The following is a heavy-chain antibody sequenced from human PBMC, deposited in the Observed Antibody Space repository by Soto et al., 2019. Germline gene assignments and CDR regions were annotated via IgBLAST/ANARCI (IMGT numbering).Heavy chain of an antibody. J-gene: IGHJ6*02. CDR2: ISAYNGNT. D-gene: IGHD2-2*01. CDR1: GYTFTSYG. V-gene: IGHV1-18*01. Sequence: GASVKVSCKASGYTFTSYGISWVRQAPGQGLEWMGWISAYNGNTNYAQKLQGRVTMTTDTSTSTAYMELRSLRSDDTAVYYCARIVVVPAAMKRIVYYYGMDVWGQGTTVTVSS. CDR3: ARIVVVPAAMKRIVYYYGMDV.